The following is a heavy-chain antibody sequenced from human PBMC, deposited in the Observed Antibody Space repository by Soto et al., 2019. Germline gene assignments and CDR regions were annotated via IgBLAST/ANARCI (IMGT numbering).Heavy chain of an antibody. V-gene: IGHV3-33*01. J-gene: IGHJ4*02. CDR1: GFTYSSYG. D-gene: IGHD1-26*01. Sequence: VGSLRLSCAASGFTYSSYGMHWVRQAPGKGLEWVAVIWYDGSNKYYADSVKGRFTISRDNSKNTLYLQMNSLRAEDTAVYYCARDGTPVYFDYWGQGTLVTVSS. CDR3: ARDGTPVYFDY. CDR2: IWYDGSNK.